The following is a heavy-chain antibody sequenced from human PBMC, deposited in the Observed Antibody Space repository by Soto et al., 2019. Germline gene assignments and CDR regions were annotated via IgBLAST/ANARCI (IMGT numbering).Heavy chain of an antibody. Sequence: PSETLSLTCTVSGGSISSYYWSWIRQPPGKGLEWIGYIYYSGSTNYNPSLKSRVTISVDTSKNQFSLKLSSVTAADTAVYYCARIEADTAMVDYYYGMDVWGQGTTVTVSS. CDR3: ARIEADTAMVDYYYGMDV. D-gene: IGHD5-18*01. J-gene: IGHJ6*02. V-gene: IGHV4-59*08. CDR1: GGSISSYY. CDR2: IYYSGST.